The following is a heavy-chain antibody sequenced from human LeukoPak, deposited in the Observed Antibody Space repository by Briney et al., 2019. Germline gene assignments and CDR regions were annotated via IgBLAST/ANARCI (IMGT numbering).Heavy chain of an antibody. CDR2: VSGSTGTT. CDR1: GFTFSSHA. J-gene: IGHJ4*02. CDR3: AKGLRYFDWLSPFDY. D-gene: IGHD3-9*01. V-gene: IGHV3-23*01. Sequence: GGSLRLSCAAPGFTFSSHAMSWVRQAPGKGLEWVSAVSGSTGTTYYADSVQGRFAISRDNSKNTLYLQMRSLRAEDTAVYYCAKGLRYFDWLSPFDYWGQGTLVTVSS.